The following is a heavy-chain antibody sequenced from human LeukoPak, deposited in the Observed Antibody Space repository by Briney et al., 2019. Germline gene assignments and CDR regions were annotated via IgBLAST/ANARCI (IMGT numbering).Heavy chain of an antibody. CDR2: IYTSGST. CDR1: GGSISSYY. Sequence: PSETLSLTCTVSGGSISSYYWSWIRQPAGKGLEWIGRIYTSGSTTYSPSLKSRITMSPDTSKNQSSLKLTSVTAADTAVYYCARDDGSGIRAFDIWGQGTMVTVSS. V-gene: IGHV4-4*07. D-gene: IGHD3-10*01. CDR3: ARDDGSGIRAFDI. J-gene: IGHJ3*02.